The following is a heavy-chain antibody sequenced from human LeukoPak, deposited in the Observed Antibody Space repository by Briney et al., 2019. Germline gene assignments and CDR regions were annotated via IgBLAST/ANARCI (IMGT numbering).Heavy chain of an antibody. CDR3: AMGVGAPEDLAVAADFDY. V-gene: IGHV1-69*06. D-gene: IGHD6-19*01. CDR2: IIPIFGTA. CDR1: GYTFTSYG. Sequence: SVKVSCKASGYTFTSYGISWVRQAPGQGLEWMGGIIPIFGTANYAQRFQGRVTITADKSTSTAYMELSSLRSEDTAVYYCAMGVGAPEDLAVAADFDYWGQGTLVTVSS. J-gene: IGHJ4*02.